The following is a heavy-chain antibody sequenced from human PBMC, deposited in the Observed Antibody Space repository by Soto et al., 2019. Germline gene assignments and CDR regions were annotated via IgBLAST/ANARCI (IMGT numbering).Heavy chain of an antibody. Sequence: PGGSLRLACAASGFTFSSYGMHWVRQAPGKGLEWVAIISYDGSNKYYADSVKGRFTISRDRSKNTLYLQMNSLRAADTAVYYCAKDRRANPPYYYYYYGLDVWGQGTTVTVSS. J-gene: IGHJ6*02. CDR2: ISYDGSNK. CDR3: AKDRRANPPYYYYYYGLDV. CDR1: GFTFSSYG. V-gene: IGHV3-30*18.